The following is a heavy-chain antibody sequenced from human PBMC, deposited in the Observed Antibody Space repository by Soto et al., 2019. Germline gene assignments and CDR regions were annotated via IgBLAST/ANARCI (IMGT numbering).Heavy chain of an antibody. D-gene: IGHD6-13*01. V-gene: IGHV3-33*01. CDR3: ARVDVCIVAACIDGFDI. J-gene: IGHJ3*02. CDR1: GFTFSSYG. CDR2: IWYDGRNK. Sequence: QVQLVESGGGVVQPGRSLRLSCVASGFTFSSYGMHWVRQAPGKGLEWVAVIWYDGRNKYYADSVKGRFTISRDNSKNTLYLQMNSLRAEDTAVYYCARVDVCIVAACIDGFDIWGQGTMVTVSS.